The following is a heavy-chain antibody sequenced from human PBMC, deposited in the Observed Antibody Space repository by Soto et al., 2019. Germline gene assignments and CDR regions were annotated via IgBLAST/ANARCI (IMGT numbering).Heavy chain of an antibody. Sequence: VKGSCKAFGGTFSKDIITWGGQAPGQGVEWMGRIIPLLDITNYAQKFQGRVTITADKSTSTAYMELNSLRSEDTAVYYCVRDSPIGSTYSGYDGIDYWGQGTLVTVSS. CDR3: VRDSPIGSTYSGYDGIDY. V-gene: IGHV1-69*04. D-gene: IGHD5-12*01. J-gene: IGHJ4*02. CDR1: GGTFSKDI. CDR2: IIPLLDIT.